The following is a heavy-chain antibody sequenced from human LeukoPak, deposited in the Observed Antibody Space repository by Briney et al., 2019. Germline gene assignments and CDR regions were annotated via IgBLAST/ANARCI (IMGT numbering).Heavy chain of an antibody. D-gene: IGHD1-14*01. V-gene: IGHV3-74*01. Sequence: GGSLRLSCAASGXTFSSYWMNWVRQAPGKGLVWVSRINSDGSSTNYADSVKGRFTISRDNAKNTLYLQMNSLRAEDTTVYYCARGTGYGVFDYWGQGTLVTVSS. CDR1: GXTFSSYW. J-gene: IGHJ4*02. CDR2: INSDGSST. CDR3: ARGTGYGVFDY.